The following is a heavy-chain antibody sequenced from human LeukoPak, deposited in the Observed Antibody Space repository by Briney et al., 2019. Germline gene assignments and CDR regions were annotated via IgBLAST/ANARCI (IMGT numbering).Heavy chain of an antibody. CDR2: IKQDGSEK. J-gene: IGHJ3*02. CDR1: GFTFSSCW. Sequence: PGGSLRLSCAASGFTFSSCWMNWVRQAPGKGLESVANIKQDGSEKYYVDSVKGRFTISRDNAKNSLYLQMNSLRADDTAVYYCASGNWNDRAFDIWGQGTMVAVSS. V-gene: IGHV3-7*01. CDR3: ASGNWNDRAFDI. D-gene: IGHD1-20*01.